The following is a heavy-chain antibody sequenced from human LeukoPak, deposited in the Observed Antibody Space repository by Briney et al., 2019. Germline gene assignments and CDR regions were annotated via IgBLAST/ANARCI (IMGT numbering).Heavy chain of an antibody. CDR2: MNPNSGNT. CDR3: ARPANWGSGVDY. J-gene: IGHJ4*02. CDR1: GYTFTSYD. V-gene: IGHV1-8*01. D-gene: IGHD7-27*01. Sequence: ASVKVSCKAPGYTFTSYDINWVRQATGQGLEWMGWMNPNSGNTGYAQKFQGRVTMTRNTSISTAYMELSSLRSEDTAVYYCARPANWGSGVDYWGQGTLVTVSS.